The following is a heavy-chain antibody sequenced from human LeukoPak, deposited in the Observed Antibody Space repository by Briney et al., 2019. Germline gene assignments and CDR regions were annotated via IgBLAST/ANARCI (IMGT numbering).Heavy chain of an antibody. J-gene: IGHJ4*02. CDR1: GFSFNSYP. CDR2: ISNDGNNK. Sequence: GRSLRLSCAASGFSFNSYPMHWVRQAPGKGLEWAAVISNDGNNKYYADSVKGRFTISRDNSNNTLSLQMSGLRVEDTAVYYCARPDDSESFYRANHYWGRGTLVTVS. V-gene: IGHV3-30*04. CDR3: ARPDDSESFYRANHY. D-gene: IGHD3-10*01.